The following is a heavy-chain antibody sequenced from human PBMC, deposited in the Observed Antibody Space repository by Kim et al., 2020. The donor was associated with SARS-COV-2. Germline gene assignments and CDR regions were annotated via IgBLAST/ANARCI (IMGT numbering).Heavy chain of an antibody. J-gene: IGHJ5*02. D-gene: IGHD3-3*01. Sequence: ASVKVSCKASGYTFTGYYMHWVRQAPGQGLEWMGRINPNSGGTNYAQKFQGRVTMTRDTSISTAYMELSRLRSDDTAVYYCARDHTIFGVVIIGGWFDPWGQGTLINVSS. V-gene: IGHV1-2*06. CDR3: ARDHTIFGVVIIGGWFDP. CDR1: GYTFTGYY. CDR2: INPNSGGT.